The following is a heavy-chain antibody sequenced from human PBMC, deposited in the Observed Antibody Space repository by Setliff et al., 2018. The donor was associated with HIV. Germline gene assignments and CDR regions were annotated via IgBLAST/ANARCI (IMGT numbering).Heavy chain of an antibody. CDR3: ARARTPYYYDSSAYYFNYYYMDV. J-gene: IGHJ6*03. CDR1: GGSISSSY. Sequence: ASETLSLTCTVSGGSISSSYWSWIRQPPGKGLEWIGYIYYRGSTNYNPSLKSRVTISVDTSKNQFSLKLSSVTAADTAVYYCARARTPYYYDSSAYYFNYYYMDVWGKGTTVTVSS. D-gene: IGHD3-22*01. CDR2: IYYRGST. V-gene: IGHV4-59*01.